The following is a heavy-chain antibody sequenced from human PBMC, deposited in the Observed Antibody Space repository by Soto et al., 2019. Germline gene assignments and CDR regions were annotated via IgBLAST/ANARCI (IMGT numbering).Heavy chain of an antibody. CDR3: ARGRWDDSSVYDAFDI. CDR1: GYTFTSYG. CDR2: ISSYNGNT. Sequence: ASVKVSCKSSGYTFTSYGISWVRQAPGQGLEWMGWISSYNGNTNYAQKLEGRVTMTTDTSTSTAYMALRSLRSDATAVYYCARGRWDDSSVYDAFDIWGQGTMVAVSS. J-gene: IGHJ3*02. V-gene: IGHV1-18*04. D-gene: IGHD3-22*01.